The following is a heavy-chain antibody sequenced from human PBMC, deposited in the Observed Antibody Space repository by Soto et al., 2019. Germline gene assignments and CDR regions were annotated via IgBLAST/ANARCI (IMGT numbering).Heavy chain of an antibody. D-gene: IGHD4-4*01. Sequence: QVRLVQSGAEVRQTGSSVKVSCKTSGGAFSNYAIVWVRQAPGQGLEWMGEILPRLKTPTYAQKLQGRVTLTADELTTTAYMELSSLTHEDTAVYYCARDLDDGGNFVYDFWGQGTLVTVSS. CDR2: ILPRLKTP. CDR3: ARDLDDGGNFVYDF. V-gene: IGHV1-69*01. J-gene: IGHJ4*02. CDR1: GGAFSNYA.